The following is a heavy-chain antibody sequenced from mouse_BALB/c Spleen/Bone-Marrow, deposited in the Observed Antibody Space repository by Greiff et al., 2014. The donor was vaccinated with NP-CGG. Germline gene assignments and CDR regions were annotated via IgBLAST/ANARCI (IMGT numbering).Heavy chain of an antibody. CDR3: APYCYGSSSFAY. D-gene: IGHD1-1*01. Sequence: VQLKESGAELVKPGASVKLSCTASGFNIKDTYMHWVKQRPEQGLEWIGRIDPANGNTKYDPKFQGKATITADTSSNTAYLQLSSLTSEDTAVYYCAPYCYGSSSFAYWGQGTLVTVSA. CDR1: GFNIKDTY. J-gene: IGHJ3*01. V-gene: IGHV14-3*02. CDR2: IDPANGNT.